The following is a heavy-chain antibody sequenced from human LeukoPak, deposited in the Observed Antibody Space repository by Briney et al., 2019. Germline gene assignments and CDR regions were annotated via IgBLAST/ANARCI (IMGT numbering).Heavy chain of an antibody. CDR3: ARDQGGSWYQDAFDI. J-gene: IGHJ3*02. V-gene: IGHV3-48*01. D-gene: IGHD6-13*01. Sequence: GGSLRLSCEASGFTFSSYSMNWVRQAPGKGLEWVSYISSSSRTIYYADSVKGRFTTSRDNAKNSLYLQMNSLRAEDTAVYYCARDQGGSWYQDAFDIWGQGTMVTVSS. CDR1: GFTFSSYS. CDR2: ISSSSRTI.